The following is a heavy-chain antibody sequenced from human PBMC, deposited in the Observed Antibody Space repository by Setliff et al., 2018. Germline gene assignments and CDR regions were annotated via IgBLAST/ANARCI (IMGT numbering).Heavy chain of an antibody. V-gene: IGHV4-4*07. D-gene: IGHD6-13*01. CDR2: LYTSGDT. Sequence: SETLSLTCTVSGDSISSHIWTWIRQPAAGEGLEWIGRLYTSGDTDYNPSPKSRVTMSVDTSKNQLSLKLSSVTAADTAVYYCARGGSIAAAGYIYFDYWGQGTLVTVSS. J-gene: IGHJ4*02. CDR1: GDSISSHI. CDR3: ARGGSIAAAGYIYFDY.